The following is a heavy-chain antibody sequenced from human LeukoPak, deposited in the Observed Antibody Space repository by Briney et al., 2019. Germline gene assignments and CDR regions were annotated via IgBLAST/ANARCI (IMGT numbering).Heavy chain of an antibody. J-gene: IGHJ4*02. CDR3: TTYYYDSSGYYYPYYFDY. V-gene: IGHV3-23*01. D-gene: IGHD3-22*01. Sequence: GGSLRLSCAASGFTFSTYSMSWVRQAPGKGLEWVSSISNSGGTTYYADSVKGRFTISRDNSRNTLVLQMNSLRAEDTAVYYCTTYYYDSSGYYYPYYFDYWGQGTLVTVSS. CDR1: GFTFSTYS. CDR2: ISNSGGTT.